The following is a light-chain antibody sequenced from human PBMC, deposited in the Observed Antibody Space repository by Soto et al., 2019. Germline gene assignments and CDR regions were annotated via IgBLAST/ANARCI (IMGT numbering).Light chain of an antibody. V-gene: IGKV3-11*01. J-gene: IGKJ2*01. CDR2: DAS. CDR1: QSISIY. CDR3: QQRSNWPFT. Sequence: EIVLTQSPATLSLSPGERATLSCRASQSISIYLAWYQQKPGQAPSLLIYDASNRATGIPARFSGSGSGTDFTLTISSLEPEDFAVYYCQQRSNWPFTFGQGTKLEIK.